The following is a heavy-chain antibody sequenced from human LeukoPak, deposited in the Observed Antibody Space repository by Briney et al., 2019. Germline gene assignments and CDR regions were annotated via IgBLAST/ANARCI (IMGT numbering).Heavy chain of an antibody. CDR1: GGTFSSYA. Sequence: GASAKVSCKASGGTFSSYAISWVRQAPGQGLEWMGGIIPIFGTANYAQKFQGRVTMTRDTSTSTVYMELSSLRSEDTAVYYCARDVASSGYYWDWGQGTLVTVSS. D-gene: IGHD3-22*01. J-gene: IGHJ4*02. CDR3: ARDVASSGYYWD. CDR2: IIPIFGTA. V-gene: IGHV1-69*05.